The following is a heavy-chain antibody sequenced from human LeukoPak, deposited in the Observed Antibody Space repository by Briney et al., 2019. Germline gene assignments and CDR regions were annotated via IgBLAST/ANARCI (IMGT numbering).Heavy chain of an antibody. Sequence: GASVKVSCKASGGTFSSYAISWVRQAPGQGLEWMGRIIPIFGTANYAQKFQGRVTITADESTSTAYMELSSLRSEDTAVYYCARGYCSSTSCYRLSWFDPWGQGTLVTVSS. CDR2: IIPIFGTA. D-gene: IGHD2-2*02. CDR1: GGTFSSYA. J-gene: IGHJ5*02. V-gene: IGHV1-69*13. CDR3: ARGYCSSTSCYRLSWFDP.